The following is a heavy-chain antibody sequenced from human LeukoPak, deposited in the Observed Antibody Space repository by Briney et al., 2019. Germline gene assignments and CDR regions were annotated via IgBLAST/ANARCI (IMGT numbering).Heavy chain of an antibody. D-gene: IGHD5-24*01. CDR3: ASLRDGYTRYDY. V-gene: IGHV4-59*01. CDR1: GGSISTYY. Sequence: SETLTLTCTVSGGSISTYYWSWIRQPPGKGLEWIGYIYYSGSTNYNPSLKSRVTISVDTSKNQFSLKLNSVTAADTAVYYCASLRDGYTRYDYWGQGTLVPVSS. J-gene: IGHJ4*02. CDR2: IYYSGST.